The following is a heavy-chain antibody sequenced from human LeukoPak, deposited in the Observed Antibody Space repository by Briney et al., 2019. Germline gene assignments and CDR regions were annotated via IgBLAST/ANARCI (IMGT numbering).Heavy chain of an antibody. V-gene: IGHV3-30*18. D-gene: IGHD6-19*01. CDR3: AKFSGWYS. CDR1: GFTFSSYG. Sequence: PGRSLRLSCAASGFTFSSYGMHWVRQAPGKGLEWVAVISYDGSNKYYADSVKGRFTISRDNSKNTLYLQMNSLRAEDTAVYYCAKFSGWYSWGQGTLVTVSS. CDR2: ISYDGSNK. J-gene: IGHJ4*02.